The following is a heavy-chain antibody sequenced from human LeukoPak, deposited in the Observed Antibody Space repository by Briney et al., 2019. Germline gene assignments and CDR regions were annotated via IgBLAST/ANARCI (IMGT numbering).Heavy chain of an antibody. J-gene: IGHJ4*02. CDR1: GGSISSGGYY. V-gene: IGHV4-31*03. CDR2: IYYSGST. Sequence: SETLSLTCTVSGGSISSGGYYWSWIRQHPGKGLEWIGYIYYSGSTYYNPSLKSRVTISVDTSKNQFSLKLSSVTAADTTVYYCARGGKGWLLSSGIFDYWGQGTLVTVSS. D-gene: IGHD3-3*01. CDR3: ARGGKGWLLSSGIFDY.